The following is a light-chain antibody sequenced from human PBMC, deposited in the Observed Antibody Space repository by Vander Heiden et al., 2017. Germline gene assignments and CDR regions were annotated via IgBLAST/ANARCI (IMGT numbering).Light chain of an antibody. Sequence: SYELTQSPSLSVALGQTATITCEGHDIGSRHVHWYQHKPGQAPVLVIYDDDYRPSGIPERFSGSNSGNTATLTISRAQAGDEADYFCQVRDSSTNWVFGGGTKMTVL. CDR1: DIGSRH. CDR2: DDD. J-gene: IGLJ3*02. CDR3: QVRDSSTNWV. V-gene: IGLV3-9*01.